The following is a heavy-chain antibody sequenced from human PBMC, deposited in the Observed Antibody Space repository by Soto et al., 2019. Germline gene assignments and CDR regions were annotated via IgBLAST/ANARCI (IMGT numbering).Heavy chain of an antibody. CDR2: IVPMFGTA. V-gene: IGHV1-69*01. Sequence: QLPMVQSGAEVKEPGSSVKVSCKASGGTFANFIMNWVRQTPGQGLEWMGGIVPMFGTATYAEKFKGRVTISGTQSTRIAYIELTSLRSDDTAVYYCARNGTYCSNLLQYSGIDLWGQGTTVTDS. CDR3: ARNGTYCSNLLQYSGIDL. CDR1: GGTFANFI. D-gene: IGHD6-13*01. J-gene: IGHJ6*02.